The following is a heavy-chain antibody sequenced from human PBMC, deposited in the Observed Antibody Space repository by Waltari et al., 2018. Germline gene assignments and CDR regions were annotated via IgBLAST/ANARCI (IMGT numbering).Heavy chain of an antibody. V-gene: IGHV1-69*10. CDR2: TIPILGIA. J-gene: IGHJ3*02. CDR3: ARGYYYDSSGDGAAFDI. CDR1: GGTFSSYA. Sequence: QVQLVQSGAEVKKPGSSVKVSCKASGGTFSSYAISWVRQAPGQGLEWMGGTIPILGIANYAQKFQGRVTITADKSTSTAYMELSSLRSEDTAVYYCARGYYYDSSGDGAAFDIWGQGTMVTVSS. D-gene: IGHD3-22*01.